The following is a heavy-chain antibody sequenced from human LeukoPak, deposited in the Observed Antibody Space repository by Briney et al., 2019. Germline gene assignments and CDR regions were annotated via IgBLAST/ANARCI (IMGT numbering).Heavy chain of an antibody. Sequence: GGSLRLSCAASGFTFSSYGMHWVRQAPGKGLEWVAVISSDGTNKYYADSVKGRFTISRDNSKNTLYLQMNSLRAEDTAVYYCVSWGGDCYWDLWGEGTVVTVSS. CDR1: GFTFSSYG. V-gene: IGHV3-30*03. CDR2: ISSDGTNK. CDR3: VSWGGDCYWDL. J-gene: IGHJ4*02. D-gene: IGHD2-21*02.